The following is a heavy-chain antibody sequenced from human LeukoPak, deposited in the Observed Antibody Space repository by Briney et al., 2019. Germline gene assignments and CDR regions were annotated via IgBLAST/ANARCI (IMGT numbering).Heavy chain of an antibody. CDR1: GYSFTSYW. CDR2: IYPGDSDT. D-gene: IGHD3-10*01. J-gene: IGHJ4*02. CDR3: ATSLWFAQYYFDY. V-gene: IGHV5-51*01. Sequence: GESLKISCKGSGYSFTSYWIGWVRQMPGKGLEWMGSIYPGDSDTRYSPSFQGQVTISADKSISTAYLQWSSLKASDTAMYYCATSLWFAQYYFDYWGQGTLVTVSS.